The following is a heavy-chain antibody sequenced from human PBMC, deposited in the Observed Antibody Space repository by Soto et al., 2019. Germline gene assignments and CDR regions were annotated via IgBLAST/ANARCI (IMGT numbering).Heavy chain of an antibody. CDR1: GYTFTSYG. CDR2: ISAYNGNT. D-gene: IGHD2-2*01. V-gene: IGHV1-18*01. Sequence: ASVKVSCKASGYTFTSYGISWVRQAPGQGLEWMGWISAYNGNTNYAQKLQGRVTMTTDTSTSTAYMELRSLRSDDTAVYYCARQVEDIVLLPAAHFDYWGQATLVTVSS. J-gene: IGHJ4*02. CDR3: ARQVEDIVLLPAAHFDY.